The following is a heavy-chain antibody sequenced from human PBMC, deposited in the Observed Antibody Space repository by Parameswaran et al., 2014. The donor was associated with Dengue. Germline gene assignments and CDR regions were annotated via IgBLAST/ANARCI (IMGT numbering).Heavy chain of an antibody. J-gene: IGHJ4*02. V-gene: IGHV4-39*07. CDR3: ARVRGYGSGSYLYFDY. D-gene: IGHD3-10*01. Sequence: SETLSLTCTVSGGSISSSSYYWGWIRQPPGKGLEWIGSIYYSGSTYYNPSLKSRVTISVDTSKNQFSLKLSSVTAADTAVYYCARVRGYGSGSYLYFDYWGQGTLVTVSS. CDR2: IYYSGST. CDR1: GGSISSSSYY.